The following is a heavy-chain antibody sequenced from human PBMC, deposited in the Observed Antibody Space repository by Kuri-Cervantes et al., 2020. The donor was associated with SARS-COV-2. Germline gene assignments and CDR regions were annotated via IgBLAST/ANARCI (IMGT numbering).Heavy chain of an antibody. Sequence: GGSLRLSCAASGFTFSSYGMHWVRQAPGKGLEWVAFIRYDGSNKYYADSVKGRFIISRDNSKNTLYLQMNSLKTEDTAVYYCTTYLTWSGHVVPAAISDFDFWGQGTLVTVSS. J-gene: IGHJ4*02. CDR2: IRYDGSNK. V-gene: IGHV3-30*02. CDR3: TTYLTWSGHVVPAAISDFDF. D-gene: IGHD2-2*02. CDR1: GFTFSSYG.